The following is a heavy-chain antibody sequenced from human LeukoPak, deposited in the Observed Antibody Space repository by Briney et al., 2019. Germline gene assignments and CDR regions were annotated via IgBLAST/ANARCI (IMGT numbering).Heavy chain of an antibody. V-gene: IGHV3-73*01. Sequence: PGGSLRLSCATSGFTFSGYAIHWVRQASGKGLEWVGRIRSKANSYATTDAASVKGRFTISRDDSKNTAYLQMNSLKTGDTAVYFCTRPSYDSSVTGVVYWGQGTLVTVSS. J-gene: IGHJ4*02. CDR3: TRPSYDSSVTGVVY. CDR1: GFTFSGYA. CDR2: IRSKANSYAT. D-gene: IGHD3-22*01.